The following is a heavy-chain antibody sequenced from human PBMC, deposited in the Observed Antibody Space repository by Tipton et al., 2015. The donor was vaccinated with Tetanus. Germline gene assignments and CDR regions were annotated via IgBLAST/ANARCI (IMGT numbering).Heavy chain of an antibody. Sequence: LRLSCAVSGGSFTSGDFYWTWIRQSPGKGLEWIGSIYSSGRAPYSPSLKSRVTISQDTSKNQFSLKLTSVTAADTAVYYCARGGGNTMFRGGEFVHSYYYQGMDVWGQGTTVTVSS. CDR2: IYSSGRA. CDR1: GGSFTSGDFY. V-gene: IGHV4-30-4*01. D-gene: IGHD3-10*01. J-gene: IGHJ6*02. CDR3: ARGGGNTMFRGGEFVHSYYYQGMDV.